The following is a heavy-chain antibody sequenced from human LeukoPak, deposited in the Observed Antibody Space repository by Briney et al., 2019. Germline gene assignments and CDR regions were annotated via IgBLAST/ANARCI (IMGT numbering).Heavy chain of an antibody. CDR1: GGSISSGDYY. J-gene: IGHJ6*03. Sequence: SETLSLTCTVSGGSISSGDYYWSWIRQPPGKGLEWIGYIYYSGSTYYNPSLKSRVTISVDTSKNQFSLKLSSVTAADTAVYYCARDQKEQLVPLYYYYMDVWGKGTTVTVSS. CDR3: ARDQKEQLVPLYYYYMDV. D-gene: IGHD6-13*01. V-gene: IGHV4-30-4*08. CDR2: IYYSGST.